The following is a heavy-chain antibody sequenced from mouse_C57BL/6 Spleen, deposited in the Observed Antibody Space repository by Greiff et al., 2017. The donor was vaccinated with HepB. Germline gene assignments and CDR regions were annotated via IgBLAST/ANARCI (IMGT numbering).Heavy chain of an antibody. D-gene: IGHD2-1*01. Sequence: EVKVVESGGGLVKPGGSLKLSCAASGFTFSDYGMHWVRQAPEKGLEWVAYISSGSSTIYYADTVKGRFTISRDNAKNTLFLQRTSLRSEDTAMYDCARLSIYDGYAMDDWGQGTSVTVAS. CDR2: ISSGSSTI. CDR3: ARLSIYDGYAMDD. J-gene: IGHJ4*01. V-gene: IGHV5-17*01. CDR1: GFTFSDYG.